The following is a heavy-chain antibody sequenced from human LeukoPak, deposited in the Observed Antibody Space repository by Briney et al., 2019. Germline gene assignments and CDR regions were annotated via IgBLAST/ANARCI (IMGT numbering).Heavy chain of an antibody. CDR3: TTEGGVEDYFDY. J-gene: IGHJ4*02. CDR1: GFTFSNAW. D-gene: IGHD1-1*01. V-gene: IGHV3-15*01. Sequence: PGGSLRLSCVASGFTFSNAWMSWVRQAPGKGLEWVGRIKSKTDGGTTDYAAPVKGRFTISRDDSKNTLYLQMNSLKTEDTAVYYCTTEGGVEDYFDYWGQGTLVTVSS. CDR2: IKSKTDGGTT.